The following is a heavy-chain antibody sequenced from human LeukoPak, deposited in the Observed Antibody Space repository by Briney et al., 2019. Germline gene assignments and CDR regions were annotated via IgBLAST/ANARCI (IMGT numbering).Heavy chain of an antibody. CDR2: INPIGGTT. J-gene: IGHJ4*02. CDR3: ARQQGLQNLNFDY. V-gene: IGHV1-46*01. D-gene: IGHD4-11*01. Sequence: ASVKVSYKTSGYTFTSYYIHWVRQAPGQGLEWMGIINPIGGTTDYPQKFQGRVTMTRDTSTSTVYMELSSLSPEDTAVYYCARQQGLQNLNFDYWGQGTLVTVSS. CDR1: GYTFTSYY.